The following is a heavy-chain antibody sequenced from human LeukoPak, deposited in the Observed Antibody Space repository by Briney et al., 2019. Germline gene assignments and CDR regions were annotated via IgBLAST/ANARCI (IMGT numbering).Heavy chain of an antibody. J-gene: IGHJ4*02. CDR2: IIPIFGTA. Sequence: VASVKVSCKSSGGTFSSYAISWVRQAPGQGLEWMGGIIPIFGTANYAQKFQGRVTITTDESTSPAYMELSSLRSEDTAVYYCARACGQQLDGCFDYWGQGTLVTVSS. CDR3: ARACGQQLDGCFDY. D-gene: IGHD6-13*01. CDR1: GGTFSSYA. V-gene: IGHV1-69*05.